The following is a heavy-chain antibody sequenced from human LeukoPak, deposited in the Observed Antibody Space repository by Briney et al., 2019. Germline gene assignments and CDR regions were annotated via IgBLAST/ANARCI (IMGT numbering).Heavy chain of an antibody. V-gene: IGHV4-4*07. CDR1: GGSISSYY. CDR3: ARVSHYYDSSGYYYVRAFDI. Sequence: PSETLSLTCTVSGGSISSYYWSWIRQPAGKGLEWIGRISTSGNTNYNPSLKSRVTMSVDTSNNQFSLKLSSVTAADTAVYYCARVSHYYDSSGYYYVRAFDIWGQGTMVTVSS. D-gene: IGHD3-22*01. J-gene: IGHJ3*02. CDR2: ISTSGNT.